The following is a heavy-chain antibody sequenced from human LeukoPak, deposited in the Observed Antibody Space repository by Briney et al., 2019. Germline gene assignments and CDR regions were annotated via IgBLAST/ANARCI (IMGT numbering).Heavy chain of an antibody. J-gene: IGHJ5*02. CDR3: ARLFGGSYTWFDP. Sequence: SGTLSLTCAVYGGSFSGYYWSWIRQPPGKGLEWIGEINHSGSTNYNPSLKSRVTISVDTSKNQFSLKLSSVTAADTAVYYCARLFGGSYTWFDPWGQGTLVTVSS. D-gene: IGHD1-26*01. CDR2: INHSGST. V-gene: IGHV4-34*01. CDR1: GGSFSGYY.